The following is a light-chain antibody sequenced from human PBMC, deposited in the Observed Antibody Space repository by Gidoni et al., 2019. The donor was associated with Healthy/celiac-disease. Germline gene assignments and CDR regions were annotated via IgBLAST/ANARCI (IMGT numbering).Light chain of an antibody. V-gene: IGKV1-13*02. Sequence: AIQLTQSPSSLSASVGDRVTITCRASQGISSALAWYPQKPGKAPKLLIYDASSLESGVPSRFSGSGSGTDFTLTISSLQPEDFATYYCQQFNSYPLTFXGXTKVEIK. CDR2: DAS. CDR3: QQFNSYPLT. CDR1: QGISSA. J-gene: IGKJ4*01.